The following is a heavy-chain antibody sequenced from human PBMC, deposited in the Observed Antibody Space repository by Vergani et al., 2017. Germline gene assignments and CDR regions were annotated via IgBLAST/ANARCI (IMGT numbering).Heavy chain of an antibody. CDR1: GFTFDTYT. CDR3: TTAXGLYYLHGEYFQY. Sequence: EVQLLESGGGLVQPGGSRRLSCAGAGFTFDTYTMAYVRQAPGKGLEWVATISSGGGDIFYADSVKGSFTISRDNSKNTLFLQMNSLKDEDTAVYYCTTAXGLYYLHGEYFQYWGRGTLVSVSS. CDR2: ISSGGGDI. D-gene: IGHD3-10*01. J-gene: IGHJ1*01. V-gene: IGHV3-23*01.